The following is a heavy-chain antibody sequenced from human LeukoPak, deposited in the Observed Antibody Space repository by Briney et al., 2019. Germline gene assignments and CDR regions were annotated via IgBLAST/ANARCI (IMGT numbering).Heavy chain of an antibody. CDR2: INHSGTT. D-gene: IGHD5-18*01. J-gene: IGHJ6*03. Sequence: SETLSLTCAVYGGSFSGNYWSWIRQPPGKGLEWIGDINHSGTTNYSPSLKSRVTISVDTSKNQFSLKLSSVTAADTAVYYCARVRGYGRDYYYYYMDVWGKGTTVTVSS. V-gene: IGHV4-34*01. CDR3: ARVRGYGRDYYYYYMDV. CDR1: GGSFSGNY.